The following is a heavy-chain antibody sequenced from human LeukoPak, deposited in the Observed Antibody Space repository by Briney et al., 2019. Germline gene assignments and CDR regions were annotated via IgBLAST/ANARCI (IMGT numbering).Heavy chain of an antibody. V-gene: IGHV3-23*01. D-gene: IGHD3-22*01. Sequence: GGSLRLSCAVSGITLSNYAMSWVRQAPGKGLEWVAGISGSGGGTHYADSVKGRFTISRGNPKNTLYLQMNNLRAGDTAVYFCAKRGVVIRVILVGFHKEAYYFDSWGQGALVTVSS. CDR3: AKRGVVIRVILVGFHKEAYYFDS. J-gene: IGHJ4*02. CDR2: ISGSGGGT. CDR1: GITLSNYA.